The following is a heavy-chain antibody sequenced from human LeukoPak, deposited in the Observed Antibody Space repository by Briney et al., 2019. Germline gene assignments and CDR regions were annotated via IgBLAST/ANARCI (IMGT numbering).Heavy chain of an antibody. D-gene: IGHD6-13*01. Sequence: PSETLSLTCTVSGGSISSYYWSWIRQPPGKGLEWIGYIYYSGSTNYNPSLKSRVTISVDTSKNQFSLKLSSVTAADTAVYYCASTARYSSSWPYYYYYYMDVWGKGTTVTVSS. CDR1: GGSISSYY. CDR2: IYYSGST. J-gene: IGHJ6*03. V-gene: IGHV4-59*12. CDR3: ASTARYSSSWPYYYYYYMDV.